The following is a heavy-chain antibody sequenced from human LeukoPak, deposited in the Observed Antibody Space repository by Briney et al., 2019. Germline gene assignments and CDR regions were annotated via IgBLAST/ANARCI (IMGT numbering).Heavy chain of an antibody. Sequence: GGSLRLSCAASGFTFGTYAMSWVRQTPGKGLEWVSTISGSGGITYYADSVKGRFTISRDNSNSTVFLQMNSLRAEDTAVYFCAKDSGLRFSELFSEGGACDIWGPGTMVTVSS. CDR1: GFTFGTYA. J-gene: IGHJ3*02. D-gene: IGHD3-10*01. V-gene: IGHV3-23*01. CDR3: AKDSGLRFSELFSEGGACDI. CDR2: ISGSGGIT.